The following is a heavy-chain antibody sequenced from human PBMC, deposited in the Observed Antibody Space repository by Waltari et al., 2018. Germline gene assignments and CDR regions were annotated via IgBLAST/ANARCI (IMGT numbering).Heavy chain of an antibody. Sequence: EVQLVESGGGLVKPGGSLRLSCAASGFTFSSYSMNWVRQAPGKGLEWVSSISSSSSYIYYADSVKGRFTISRDNAKNSLYLQMNSMRGEDTAVYYCARRLAVAIYWYFDLWGRGTLVTVSS. V-gene: IGHV3-21*01. CDR1: GFTFSSYS. D-gene: IGHD6-19*01. CDR2: ISSSSSYI. J-gene: IGHJ2*01. CDR3: ARRLAVAIYWYFDL.